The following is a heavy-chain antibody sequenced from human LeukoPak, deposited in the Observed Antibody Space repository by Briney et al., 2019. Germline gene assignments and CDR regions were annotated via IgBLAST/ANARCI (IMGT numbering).Heavy chain of an antibody. CDR2: ISGGKGDT. D-gene: IGHD3-3*01. V-gene: IGHV1-18*01. CDR1: GYTFSRHG. CDR3: MRGTWGVVLDY. Sequence: SVKVSCKASGYTFSRHGMTWVRQAPGQGLEWMGWISGGKGDTKYAQNLQGRVTMTTEANTAYMELRSLTSDDTAVYYCMRGTWGVVLDYWGQGTPVTVS. J-gene: IGHJ4*02.